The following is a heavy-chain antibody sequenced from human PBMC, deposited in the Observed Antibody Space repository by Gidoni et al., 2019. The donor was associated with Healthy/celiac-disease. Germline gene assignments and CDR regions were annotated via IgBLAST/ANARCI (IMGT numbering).Heavy chain of an antibody. D-gene: IGHD2-21*02. CDR2: IYYSGST. CDR1: GGSISSSSYY. V-gene: IGHV4-39*01. J-gene: IGHJ5*02. Sequence: QLQLQESDPGLVKPSETLSLTCTVSGGSISSSSYYWGWIRQPPGKGLEWIGSIYYSGSTYYNPSLKSRVTISVDTSKNQFSLKLSSVTAADTAVYYCARHGPLGGGDPFDPWGQGTLVTVSS. CDR3: ARHGPLGGGDPFDP.